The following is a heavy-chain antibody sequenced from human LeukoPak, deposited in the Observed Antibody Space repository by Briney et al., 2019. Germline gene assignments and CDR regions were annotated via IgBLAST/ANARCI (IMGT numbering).Heavy chain of an antibody. D-gene: IGHD2-2*01. V-gene: IGHV1-46*01. J-gene: IGHJ3*02. CDR2: INPSGGST. CDR3: ARDAHIVVVPAAMGGAFDI. CDR1: GYTFTSYY. Sequence: ASVKVSCKASGYTFTSYYMHWVRQAPGQGLEWMGIINPSGGSTSYAQKFQGRVTMTRDTSTSTVYMELSSLRSEDTAVYYCARDAHIVVVPAAMGGAFDIWGQGTMVTVSS.